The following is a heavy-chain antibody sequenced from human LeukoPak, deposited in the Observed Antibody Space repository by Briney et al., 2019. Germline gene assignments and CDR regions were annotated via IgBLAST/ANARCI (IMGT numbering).Heavy chain of an antibody. CDR3: ASEWDSSGWYEGY. CDR1: GGTFGSYT. Sequence: SVKVSCKASGGTFGSYTISWVRQAPGQGLEWTGRIIPILGIANYAQKFQGRVTITADKSTSTAYMELSSLRSEDTAVYYCASEWDSSGWYEGYWGQGTLVTVSS. V-gene: IGHV1-69*02. J-gene: IGHJ4*02. CDR2: IIPILGIA. D-gene: IGHD6-19*01.